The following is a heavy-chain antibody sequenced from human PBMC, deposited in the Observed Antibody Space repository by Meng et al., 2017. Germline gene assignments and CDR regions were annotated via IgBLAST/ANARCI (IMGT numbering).Heavy chain of an antibody. J-gene: IGHJ6*02. CDR3: ARLRFGTAPYYYYGMDV. V-gene: IGHV6-1*01. CDR1: GDSVSSNSAA. CDR2: TYYRSKWYN. Sequence: LRLSCAISGDSVSSNSAAWNWIRQSPSRGLEWLGRTYYRSKWYNDYAVSVKSRITINPGTSKNQFSLQLNSVTPEDTTVYYCARLRFGTAPYYYYGMDVWGQGTSVTVPS. D-gene: IGHD1-1*01.